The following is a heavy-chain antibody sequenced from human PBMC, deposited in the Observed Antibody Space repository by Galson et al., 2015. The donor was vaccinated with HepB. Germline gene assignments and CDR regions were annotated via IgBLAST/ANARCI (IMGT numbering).Heavy chain of an antibody. CDR1: GYTFTSYY. Sequence: SVKVSCKASGYTFTSYYMHWVRQAPGQGLEWMGIINPSGGSTSYAQKFQGRVTMTRDTSTSTVYMELSSLRSEDTAVYYCARENGDKSPQAAVYFDYWGQGTLVTVSS. CDR3: ARENGDKSPQAAVYFDY. D-gene: IGHD4-17*01. CDR2: INPSGGST. V-gene: IGHV1-46*03. J-gene: IGHJ4*02.